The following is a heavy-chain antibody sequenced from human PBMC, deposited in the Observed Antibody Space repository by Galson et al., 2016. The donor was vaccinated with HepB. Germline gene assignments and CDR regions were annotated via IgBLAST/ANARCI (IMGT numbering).Heavy chain of an antibody. V-gene: IGHV3-23*01. D-gene: IGHD1-1*01. CDR1: GFVFSNFG. J-gene: IGHJ4*02. CDR3: AKERLVRRIFDH. Sequence: LRLSCAASGFVFSNFGLSWVRQAPGKGLEWVASISTRRTTYYSDSVQGRFTISRDNSNNTLYLQMNGLRAEDTAVYFCAKERLVRRIFDHWGQGTLLTVSS. CDR2: ISTRRTT.